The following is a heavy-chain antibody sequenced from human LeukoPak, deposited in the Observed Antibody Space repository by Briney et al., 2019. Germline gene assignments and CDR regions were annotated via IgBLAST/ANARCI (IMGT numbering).Heavy chain of an antibody. CDR3: ARARVPPWYFDL. Sequence: PSETLSLTCTVPGGSISSYYWSWIRQPPGKGLEWIGYIYYSGSTNYNASFKSRVTISVDTSKNQFSLKLSSVTAADTAVYYCARARVPPWYFDLWGRGTLVTVSS. V-gene: IGHV4-59*01. J-gene: IGHJ2*01. CDR1: GGSISSYY. CDR2: IYYSGST. D-gene: IGHD1-1*01.